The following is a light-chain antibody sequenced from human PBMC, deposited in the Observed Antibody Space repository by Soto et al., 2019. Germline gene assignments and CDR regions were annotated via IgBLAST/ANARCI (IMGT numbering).Light chain of an antibody. CDR3: QHYRPS. CDR1: QSVSSSY. Sequence: EIVLTQSPGTLSLSPGERATLSCRASQSVSSSYLAWYQQKPGQAPRQLIYGASSRATGIPDRFSGSGSGTDFTLTITRVEPEEFAVNYCQHYRPSFGGGTRVEIK. J-gene: IGKJ4*01. CDR2: GAS. V-gene: IGKV3-20*01.